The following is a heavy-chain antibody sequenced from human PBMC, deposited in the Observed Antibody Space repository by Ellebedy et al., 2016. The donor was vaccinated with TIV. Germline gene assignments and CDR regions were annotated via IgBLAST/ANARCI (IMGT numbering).Heavy chain of an antibody. CDR3: ARDAAGNGGKLDY. V-gene: IGHV3-23*03. J-gene: IGHJ4*02. CDR2: IYSGGDGGDT. D-gene: IGHD4-23*01. Sequence: GESLKISCAASGLTFSSHAMSWVRQAPGKGLEWVSVIYSGGDGGDTYYADSVKGRFTISRDNSKNTLYLQMNSLRAEDTAVYYCARDAAGNGGKLDYWGQGALVTVSS. CDR1: GLTFSSHA.